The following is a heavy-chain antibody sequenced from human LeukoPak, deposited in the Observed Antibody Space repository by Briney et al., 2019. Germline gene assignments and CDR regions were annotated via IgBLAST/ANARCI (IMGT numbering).Heavy chain of an antibody. CDR2: IRYDGSNK. CDR1: GFSFSSYG. D-gene: IGHD5-12*01. Sequence: PGESLRLSCAASGFSFSSYGMHWVRQASGRGLEWVAFIRYDGSNKDYADSVKGRFTISRDNSKNTLYLEMNSLRAEDTAVYHCAKVRFSDSGRDGLDSWGQGTLVTVSS. CDR3: AKVRFSDSGRDGLDS. V-gene: IGHV3-30*02. J-gene: IGHJ5*01.